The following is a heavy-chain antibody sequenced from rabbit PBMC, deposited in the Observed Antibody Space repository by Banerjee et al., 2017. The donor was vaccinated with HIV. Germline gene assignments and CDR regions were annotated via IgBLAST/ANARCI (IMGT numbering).Heavy chain of an antibody. Sequence: QEQLEESGGDLVKPEGSLTLTCTASGFSFSTGYVMCWVRQAPGKGLEWIACIFAGSSGSTYYANWAKGRFTISRTSSTTVALQMTSLTAADTATYFCARDLAGVIGWNFDLWGPGTLVTVS. CDR1: GFSFSTGYV. CDR2: IFAGSSGST. CDR3: ARDLAGVIGWNFDL. D-gene: IGHD4-1*01. V-gene: IGHV1S45*01. J-gene: IGHJ4*01.